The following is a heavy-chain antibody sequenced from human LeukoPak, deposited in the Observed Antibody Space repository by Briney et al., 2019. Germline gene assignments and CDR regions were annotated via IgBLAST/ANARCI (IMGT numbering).Heavy chain of an antibody. CDR1: GFIFSDYY. V-gene: IGHV3-11*01. Sequence: AGGSLRLSCAASGFIFSDYYMAWIRQAPGKGLEWLSFISNGGSTIYYADSVKGRFTISRENANNTMVLHMNSLRADDTATYYCARSSKGRYEILTGPECYFDYWGQGALVTVSS. CDR3: ARSSKGRYEILTGPECYFDY. J-gene: IGHJ4*02. CDR2: ISNGGSTI. D-gene: IGHD3-9*01.